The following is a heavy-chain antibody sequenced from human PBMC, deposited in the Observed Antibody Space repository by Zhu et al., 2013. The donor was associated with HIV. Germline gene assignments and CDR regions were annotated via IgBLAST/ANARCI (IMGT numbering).Heavy chain of an antibody. CDR1: GYTFSTYG. CDR2: INAGNGRT. CDR3: ARQVTTISEDYFDY. J-gene: IGHJ4*02. V-gene: IGHV1-3*01. Sequence: QVHLVQSGAEVKKPGASVKVSCKASGYTFSTYGMHWVRQAPGQRLEWMGWINAGNGRTKYSQKFQGRLTITRDTSASTGYMELSSLRPEDTAVYYCARQVTTISEDYFDYWGQGTLVTVSS. D-gene: IGHD5-12*01.